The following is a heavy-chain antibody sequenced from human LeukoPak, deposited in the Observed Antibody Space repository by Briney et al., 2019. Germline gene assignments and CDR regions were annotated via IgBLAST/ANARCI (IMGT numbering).Heavy chain of an antibody. D-gene: IGHD3-10*02. CDR3: AELGITMIGGV. CDR1: GFTFSSYE. Sequence: GGSPRLSCAAPGFTFSSYEMNWVRQAPGKGLEWVSYISSSGSTIYYADSVKGRFTISRDNAKNSLYLQMNSLRAEDTAVYYCAELGITMIGGVWGKGTTVTISS. V-gene: IGHV3-48*03. CDR2: ISSSGSTI. J-gene: IGHJ6*04.